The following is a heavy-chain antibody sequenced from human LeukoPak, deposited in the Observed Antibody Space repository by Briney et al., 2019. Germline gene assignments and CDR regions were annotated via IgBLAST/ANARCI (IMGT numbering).Heavy chain of an antibody. Sequence: GSLRLSCAGSGFTFSSYGMSWVRQAPGKGLEWIGEIYHSGSTNYNPSLKSRVTISVDKSKNQFSLKLSSVTAADTAVYYCARGSLLNDYWGQGTLVTVSS. D-gene: IGHD2-15*01. CDR2: IYHSGST. CDR1: GFTFSSYGM. V-gene: IGHV4-4*02. J-gene: IGHJ4*02. CDR3: ARGSLLNDY.